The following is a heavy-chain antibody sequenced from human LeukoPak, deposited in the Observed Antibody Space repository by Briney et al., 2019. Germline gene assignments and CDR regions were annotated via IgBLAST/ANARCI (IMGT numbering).Heavy chain of an antibody. CDR2: INPNSGGT. J-gene: IGHJ4*02. D-gene: IGHD3-22*01. CDR1: GYTFTGYY. V-gene: IGHV1-2*02. CDR3: AREYYYDSSGYYRTVDY. Sequence: ASVKVSCKASGYTFTGYYMHWVRQAPGQGLEWMGWINPNSGGTNYAQKLQGRVTMTRDTSISTAYMELSRLRSDDTAVYYCAREYYYDSSGYYRTVDYWGQGTLVTVSS.